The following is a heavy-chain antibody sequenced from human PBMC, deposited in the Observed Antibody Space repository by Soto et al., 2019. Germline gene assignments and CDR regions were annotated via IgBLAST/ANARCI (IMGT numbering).Heavy chain of an antibody. CDR1: GGSISSSSYY. Sequence: QLQLQESGPGLVKPSETLSLTCTVSGGSISSSSYYWGWIRQPPGTGLEWIGSIYYSGSTSYNPYRXRXAXMXXDTFIYHFFLKLSSVDDADTAVYDCASLWVGQSQHWCHGTLVTVSS. V-gene: IGHV4-39*02. CDR2: IYYSGST. J-gene: IGHJ1*01. D-gene: IGHD3-10*01. CDR3: ASLWVGQSQH.